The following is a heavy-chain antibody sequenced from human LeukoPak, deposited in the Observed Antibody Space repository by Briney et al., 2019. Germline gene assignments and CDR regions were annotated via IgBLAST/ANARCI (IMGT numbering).Heavy chain of an antibody. CDR2: IYYSGST. J-gene: IGHJ6*03. CDR3: AGSSLKLYYYYYMDV. D-gene: IGHD6-6*01. V-gene: IGHV4-59*11. Sequence: SETLSLTCTVSGGSISSHYWNWIRQPPGKGLEWIGYIYYSGSTNYNPSLKSRVTISVDTSKNQFSLKLSSVTAADTAVYYCAGSSLKLYYYYYMDVWGKGTTVTVSS. CDR1: GGSISSHY.